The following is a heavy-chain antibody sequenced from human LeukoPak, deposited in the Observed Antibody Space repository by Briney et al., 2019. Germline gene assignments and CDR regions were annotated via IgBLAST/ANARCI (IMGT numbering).Heavy chain of an antibody. V-gene: IGHV3-7*01. J-gene: IGHJ4*02. CDR3: SRETNDFWSGRRIDY. CDR1: GFSLSSYW. CDR2: IKQDGSEK. Sequence: PGGSLRLSCAASGFSLSSYWMTWVRQAPGKGLEWVANIKQDGSEKYYVDSVKGRFTISRDNAKNSLYLQMNSLRAEDTAVYYCSRETNDFWSGRRIDYWGQGALVTVSS. D-gene: IGHD3-3*01.